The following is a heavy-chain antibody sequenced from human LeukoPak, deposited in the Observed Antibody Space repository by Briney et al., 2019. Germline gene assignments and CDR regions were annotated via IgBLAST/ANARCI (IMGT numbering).Heavy chain of an antibody. V-gene: IGHV1-18*01. CDR2: ISAYNGNT. CDR3: ARDPSNSSGYHAHFDS. D-gene: IGHD3-22*01. J-gene: IGHJ4*02. Sequence: ASVKVSCTASGYTFTSYGISWVRQAPGQGLEWMGWISAYNGNTNYAQKLQGRVTMTTDTSTRTAYIELRSLRSDDTAMYYCARDPSNSSGYHAHFDSWGQGTLVTVSS. CDR1: GYTFTSYG.